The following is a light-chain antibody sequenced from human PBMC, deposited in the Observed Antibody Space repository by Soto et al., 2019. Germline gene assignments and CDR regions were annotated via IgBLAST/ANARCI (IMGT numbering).Light chain of an antibody. Sequence: DIQMTQSPSTLSASVGDRVTITCRASQSISSWLAWYQQKPGQAPKLLIYKASILKSGVPSRFSGSGSGTEFTLTISRLEPEDFAVYYCQQYGSSRTFGLGTKVDIK. J-gene: IGKJ1*01. V-gene: IGKV1-5*03. CDR3: QQYGSSRT. CDR2: KAS. CDR1: QSISSW.